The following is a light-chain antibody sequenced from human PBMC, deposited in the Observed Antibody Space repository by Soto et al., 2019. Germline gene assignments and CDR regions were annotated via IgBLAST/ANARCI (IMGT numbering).Light chain of an antibody. Sequence: EIVLTQSPATLSLSPGERATLSCRASQSVSSYLAWYQQKPGQAPRLLIYDASNRATGIPARFSGSGSGTDFTLTISSLEPEDFAVYYCQQYGSSPRSAFGGGTKVDIK. V-gene: IGKV3-11*01. CDR1: QSVSSY. CDR3: QQYGSSPRSA. CDR2: DAS. J-gene: IGKJ4*01.